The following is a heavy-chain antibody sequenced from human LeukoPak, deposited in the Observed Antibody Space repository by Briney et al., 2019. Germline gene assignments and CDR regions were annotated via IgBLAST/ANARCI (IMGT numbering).Heavy chain of an antibody. J-gene: IGHJ4*02. Sequence: SETLSLTCAVYGGSFSGYYWSWIRQPPGKGLEWIGEINHSGSTNYNPSLKSRVTISVDTSKNQFSLKLSSVAAADTAVYYCARDYGDYFDYWGQGTLVTVSS. CDR3: ARDYGDYFDY. CDR2: INHSGST. CDR1: GGSFSGYY. V-gene: IGHV4-34*01. D-gene: IGHD4-17*01.